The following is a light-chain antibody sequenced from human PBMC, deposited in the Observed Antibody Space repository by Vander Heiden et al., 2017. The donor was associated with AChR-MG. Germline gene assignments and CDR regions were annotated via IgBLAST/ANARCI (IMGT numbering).Light chain of an antibody. J-gene: IGLJ1*01. Sequence: QSALTQPASVSGSPGQSITISCTGTSSDVGGYKFVSWYQRHPGKAPKLIIYDVTNRPSGVSTRFSGSKSGDMASLTISGLQAEDEADYDCSSYTTISTLVFGTGTKVTVL. V-gene: IGLV2-14*03. CDR1: SSDVGGYKF. CDR3: SSYTTISTLV. CDR2: DVT.